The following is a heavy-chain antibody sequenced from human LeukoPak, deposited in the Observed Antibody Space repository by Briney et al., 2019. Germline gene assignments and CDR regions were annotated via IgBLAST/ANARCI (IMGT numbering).Heavy chain of an antibody. CDR3: AGYGSGSYYKAFDF. Sequence: PSETLSLTCTVSGDSISSSYWSWIRQPPGKGLEWIGYVYYTGSSYYNPSLKSRATTSIDMSKNQFSLKLTSMTAADTAVYYCAGYGSGSYYKAFDFWGQGNPGHRLL. CDR1: GDSISSSY. CDR2: VYYTGSS. V-gene: IGHV4-59*01. J-gene: IGHJ4*02. D-gene: IGHD3-10*01.